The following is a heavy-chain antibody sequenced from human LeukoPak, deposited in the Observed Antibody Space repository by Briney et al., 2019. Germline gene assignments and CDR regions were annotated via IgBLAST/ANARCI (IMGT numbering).Heavy chain of an antibody. J-gene: IGHJ4*02. CDR2: IYYSGST. D-gene: IGHD2-15*01. V-gene: IGHV4-39*07. CDR3: ARQAAKEDPFDY. CDR1: GGSISSSSYY. Sequence: SETLSLTCTVSGGSISSSSYYWGWLRQPPGKGLEWIGSIYYSGSTYYNPSLKSRVTISVDTSKNQFSLKLSSVTAADTAVYYCARQAAKEDPFDYWGQGTLVTVSS.